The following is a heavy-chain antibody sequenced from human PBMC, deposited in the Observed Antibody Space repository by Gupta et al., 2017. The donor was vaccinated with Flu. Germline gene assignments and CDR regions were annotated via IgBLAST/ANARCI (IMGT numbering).Heavy chain of an antibody. D-gene: IGHD6-19*01. CDR2: IRSKAYGGTT. J-gene: IGHJ6*02. V-gene: IGHV3-49*03. CDR1: GFTFGDYA. Sequence: EVQLVESGGGLVQPGRSLRLSCTASGFTFGDYAMSWFRQAPGKGLEWVGFIRSKAYGGTTEYAASVKGRFTISRDDSKSIAYLQMNSLKTEDTAVYYCTREGSGWYYYYGMDVWGQGTTVTVSS. CDR3: TREGSGWYYYYGMDV.